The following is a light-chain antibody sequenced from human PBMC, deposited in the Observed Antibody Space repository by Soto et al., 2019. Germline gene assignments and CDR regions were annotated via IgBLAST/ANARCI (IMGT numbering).Light chain of an antibody. V-gene: IGLV2-8*01. CDR3: SSYAGSNNLI. CDR2: EVS. Sequence: SVLTQPPSASGSPGQSVTISCTGTSSDVGAYNYVSWYQQHPGKAPKVMIYEVSKRPSGVPDRFSGSKSGNTASLTVSGLQAEDETNYYCSSYAGSNNLIFGGGTQLTVL. J-gene: IGLJ2*01. CDR1: SSDVGAYNY.